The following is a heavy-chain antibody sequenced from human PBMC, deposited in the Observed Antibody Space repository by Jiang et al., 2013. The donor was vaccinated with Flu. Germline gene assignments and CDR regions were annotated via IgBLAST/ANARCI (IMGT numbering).Heavy chain of an antibody. Sequence: SGAEVKKPGASVKVSCKASGYTFTSYGISWVRQAPGQGLEWMGWISAYNGNTNYAQKLQGRVTMTTDTSTSTAYMELRSLRSDDTAVYYCARSRERIRRYSYGYPTFDYWGQGTLVTVSS. J-gene: IGHJ4*02. D-gene: IGHD5-18*01. CDR3: ARSRERIRRYSYGYPTFDY. CDR1: GYTFTSYG. CDR2: ISAYNGNT. V-gene: IGHV1-18*01.